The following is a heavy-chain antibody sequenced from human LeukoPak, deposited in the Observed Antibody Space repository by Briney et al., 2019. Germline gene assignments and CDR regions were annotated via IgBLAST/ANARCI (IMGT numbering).Heavy chain of an antibody. Sequence: SETLSPTCTVSSGPMNSYYWNWIPRPPGKGLEWIGYINYNRNTNYNPPLKSRVTISVDTSKNQFSLKLRSVTAADTAVYYCARLRYSNIGYSSPIDYWGQGILVTVSS. J-gene: IGHJ4*02. CDR1: SGPMNSYY. D-gene: IGHD5-18*01. V-gene: IGHV4-59*08. CDR2: INYNRNT. CDR3: ARLRYSNIGYSSPIDY.